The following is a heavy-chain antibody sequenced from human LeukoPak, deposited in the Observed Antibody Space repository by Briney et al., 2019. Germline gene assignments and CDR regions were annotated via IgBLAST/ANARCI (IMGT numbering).Heavy chain of an antibody. CDR3: ARDHGSSWPDY. D-gene: IGHD6-13*01. V-gene: IGHV3-30-3*01. CDR1: GFTFSSYP. Sequence: QPGRSLRLSCAATGFTFSSYPMHWVRQAPGKGLEWVAVISYDGSNKYYADSVKGRFTISRDNSKNTLYLQMNSLRAEDTAVYYCARDHGSSWPDYWGQGTLVTVSS. J-gene: IGHJ4*02. CDR2: ISYDGSNK.